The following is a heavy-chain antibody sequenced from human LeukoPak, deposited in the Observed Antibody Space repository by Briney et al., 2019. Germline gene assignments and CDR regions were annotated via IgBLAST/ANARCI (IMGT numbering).Heavy chain of an antibody. V-gene: IGHV4-59*01. CDR2: IYYSGST. D-gene: IGHD2-15*01. J-gene: IGHJ5*02. CDR1: GGAISSDC. CDR3: ARGLSFNIVANRNWFDP. Sequence: SETLSLTCTFSGGAISSDCWSWIRQPPGKGLEWIGHIYYSGSTNYNSSLKSRLTISVDPSKSQISLKLSSVSAADTAVYYCARGLSFNIVANRNWFDPWGQGTLVTVSS.